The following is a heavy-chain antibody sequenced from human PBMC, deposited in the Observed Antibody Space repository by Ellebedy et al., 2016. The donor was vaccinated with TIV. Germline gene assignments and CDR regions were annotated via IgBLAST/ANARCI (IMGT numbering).Heavy chain of an antibody. D-gene: IGHD3-10*01. Sequence: GESLKISXAASGFTFSSYGMHWVRQAPGKGLEWVAVISYDGSNKYYADSVKGRFTISRDNSKNTLYLQMNSLRAEDTAVYYCAKDLAYVGFGGSYGMDVWGQGTTVTVSS. V-gene: IGHV3-30*18. CDR1: GFTFSSYG. CDR2: ISYDGSNK. CDR3: AKDLAYVGFGGSYGMDV. J-gene: IGHJ6*02.